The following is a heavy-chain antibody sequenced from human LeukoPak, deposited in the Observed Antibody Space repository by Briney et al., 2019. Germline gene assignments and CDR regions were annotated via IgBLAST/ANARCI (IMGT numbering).Heavy chain of an antibody. D-gene: IGHD3-22*01. Sequence: GSSVKVSCKASGGTFSSYAISWVRQAPGQGLEWMGGIIPIFGTANYAQKFQGRVTITADKSTSTAYMELSSLRSEDTAVYYCARDRYYDSSGYPSYWYFDLWGRGTLVTVSS. CDR1: GGTFSSYA. CDR2: IIPIFGTA. CDR3: ARDRYYDSSGYPSYWYFDL. J-gene: IGHJ2*01. V-gene: IGHV1-69*06.